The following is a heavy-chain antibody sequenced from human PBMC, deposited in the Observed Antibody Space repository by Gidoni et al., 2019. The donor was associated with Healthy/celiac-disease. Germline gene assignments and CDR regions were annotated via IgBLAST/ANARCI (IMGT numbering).Heavy chain of an antibody. V-gene: IGHV3-30-3*01. Sequence: QVQLVESGGGVVQPGRSLRLSCAASGFTFSSYAMHWVRQAPGKGLEWVAVISYDGSNKYYADSVKGRFTISRDNSKNTLYLQMNSLRAEDTAVYYCARFVPKITIFGVVKRRSFDENVDYWGQGTLVTVSS. CDR3: ARFVPKITIFGVVKRRSFDENVDY. J-gene: IGHJ4*02. CDR1: GFTFSSYA. D-gene: IGHD3-3*01. CDR2: ISYDGSNK.